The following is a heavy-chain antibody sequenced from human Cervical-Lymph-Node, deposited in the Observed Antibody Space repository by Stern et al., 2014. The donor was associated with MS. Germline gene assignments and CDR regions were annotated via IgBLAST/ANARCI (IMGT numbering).Heavy chain of an antibody. CDR1: GDSVSSNNAA. V-gene: IGHV6-1*01. Sequence: VQLVQSGPGLVKPSQTLSLTCAISGDSVSSNNAAWSWIRQSPSRGLEWLGRTYFRSRWYNDYAVSVRTRVTISQDTSKNQFSLQLISVTPDDTAIYYCARAGYYMEAAFDFWGQGTVVTVSS. J-gene: IGHJ3*01. CDR3: ARAGYYMEAAFDF. CDR2: TYFRSRWYN. D-gene: IGHD3-22*01.